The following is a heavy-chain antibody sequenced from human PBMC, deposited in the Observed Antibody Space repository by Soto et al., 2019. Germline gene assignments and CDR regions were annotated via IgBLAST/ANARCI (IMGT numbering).Heavy chain of an antibody. D-gene: IGHD3-10*01. V-gene: IGHV3-33*01. Sequence: QVQLVESGGGVVQPGRSLSLACVASGLKFSTYGMHCVRQAPGKGLEWVAVIWSDGSNKYYTHSGKGRFTISRDNSKNTLYLQMSSMRVEDTALYYWASGGRGWFGDLPSDWGQGTLVIVSS. CDR3: ASGGRGWFGDLPSD. J-gene: IGHJ4*02. CDR2: IWSDGSNK. CDR1: GLKFSTYG.